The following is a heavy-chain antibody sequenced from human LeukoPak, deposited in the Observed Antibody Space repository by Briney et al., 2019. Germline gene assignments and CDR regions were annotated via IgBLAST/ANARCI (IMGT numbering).Heavy chain of an antibody. D-gene: IGHD3-3*01. V-gene: IGHV1-2*02. CDR2: INPNSSDT. J-gene: IGHJ3*01. Sequence: ASVKVSCKASGGTFSSYAISWVRQAPGQGLEWMGWINPNSSDTNYAQKFQGRVSMTRDRSISTAYLDLSRLRYDDTAIYFCARDMDRWSVYPADPFDLWGQGTMVTVSS. CDR1: GGTFSSYA. CDR3: ARDMDRWSVYPADPFDL.